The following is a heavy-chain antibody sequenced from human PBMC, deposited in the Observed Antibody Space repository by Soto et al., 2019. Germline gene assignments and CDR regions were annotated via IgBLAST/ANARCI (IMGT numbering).Heavy chain of an antibody. CDR3: VMVENYFTPPPQDV. CDR2: ISPYTGNT. V-gene: IGHV1-18*01. J-gene: IGHJ6*04. D-gene: IGHD2-15*01. CDR1: GYIFVNYG. Sequence: QVQLVQSGDEVKKPGASVKVSCKASGYIFVNYGIAWVRQAPGQGLEWMGWISPYTGNTHSATKIQGRLTMTTDTPTSTANMALGSLTSDDTAVYYCVMVENYFTPPPQDVWGKGTTVTFPS.